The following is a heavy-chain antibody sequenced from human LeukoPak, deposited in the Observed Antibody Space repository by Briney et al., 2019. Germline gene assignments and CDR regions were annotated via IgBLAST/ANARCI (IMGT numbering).Heavy chain of an antibody. V-gene: IGHV3-53*01. Sequence: PGGSLRLSCAASGFTISSNYMSWVRQAPGKGLEWVSVIYSGGSTYYADSVKGRFTISRDNSKNTLYLQMNSLRAEDTAVYYCARDRGSSWSLGYWGQGTLVTVSS. J-gene: IGHJ4*02. CDR3: ARDRGSSWSLGY. CDR1: GFTISSNY. CDR2: IYSGGST. D-gene: IGHD6-13*01.